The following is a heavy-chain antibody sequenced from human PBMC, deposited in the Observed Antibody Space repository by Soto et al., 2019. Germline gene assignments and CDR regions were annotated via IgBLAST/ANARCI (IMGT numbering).Heavy chain of an antibody. V-gene: IGHV1-69*02. Sequence: ASVKVSCKASGDTFSTYSISWVRRAPGQGLEWMGRVIPILDITNYAQKFQGRVTMTADKSTSTAYMELSSLRSEDTAVYYCARSNSYSRSFVNYWGQGTLVTVSS. J-gene: IGHJ4*02. CDR2: VIPILDIT. CDR3: ARSNSYSRSFVNY. CDR1: GDTFSTYS. D-gene: IGHD6-13*01.